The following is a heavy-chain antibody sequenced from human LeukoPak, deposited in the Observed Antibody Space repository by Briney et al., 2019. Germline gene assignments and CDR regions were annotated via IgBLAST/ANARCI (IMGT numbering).Heavy chain of an antibody. V-gene: IGHV4-34*01. D-gene: IGHD3-16*02. J-gene: IGHJ4*02. CDR3: ARLPFLSGDDC. Sequence: SETLSLTCAVYGGSFSGSYWSWIRQPPGKGLEWIGEINHSGSTNYNPSLKSRVAMAVDTSKNQISLKLSSVTAVDTAVYYCARLPFLSGDDCWGQGTPVTVSS. CDR1: GGSFSGSY. CDR2: INHSGST.